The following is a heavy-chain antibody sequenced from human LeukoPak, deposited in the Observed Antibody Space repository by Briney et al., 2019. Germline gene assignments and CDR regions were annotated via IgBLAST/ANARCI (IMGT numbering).Heavy chain of an antibody. CDR1: GFTFSSYG. D-gene: IGHD6-19*01. CDR3: AKAPPRGWLGRGWDY. J-gene: IGHJ4*02. Sequence: GGTLKLSCAASGFTFSSYGMNWVRQAPGKGLEWVSGISGRSSSTYYADSVRGRFTISRDNSKNTLYLQMNSLRAEDTAVYYCAKAPPRGWLGRGWDYWGQGTLVTVSS. V-gene: IGHV3-23*01. CDR2: ISGRSSST.